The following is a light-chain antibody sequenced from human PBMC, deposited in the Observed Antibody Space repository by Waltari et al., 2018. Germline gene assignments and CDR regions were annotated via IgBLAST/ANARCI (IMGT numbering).Light chain of an antibody. Sequence: QSALTQPASVSGSPGQSITISCTGTSSDVGGYKYVSWYQQYPDKAPKLMISDVNHRPSGVSDRFSGSKSGNTASLTISGLQAEDEADYYCSSYTSGSTLVIFGGGTKLTVL. CDR2: DVN. J-gene: IGLJ2*01. V-gene: IGLV2-14*01. CDR1: SSDVGGYKY. CDR3: SSYTSGSTLVI.